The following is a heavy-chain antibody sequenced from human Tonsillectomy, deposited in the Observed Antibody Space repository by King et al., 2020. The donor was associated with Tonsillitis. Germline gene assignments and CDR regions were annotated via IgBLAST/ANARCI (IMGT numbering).Heavy chain of an antibody. V-gene: IGHV4-34*01. CDR2: INHTGGT. Sequence: VQLQQWGAGLVKPSETLSLTCAVYGGSLSGYFWTWIRQPPGKGLEWIGEINHTGGTHHNPSLKSRVTMSVDTSNNQFFLNLTSVTAADTAVYYCARCQYYGSGSPPWGQGTLVTVSS. J-gene: IGHJ4*02. CDR3: ARCQYYGSGSPP. CDR1: GGSLSGYF. D-gene: IGHD3-10*01.